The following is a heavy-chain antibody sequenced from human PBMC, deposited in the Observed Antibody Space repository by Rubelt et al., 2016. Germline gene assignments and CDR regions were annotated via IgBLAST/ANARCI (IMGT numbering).Heavy chain of an antibody. CDR1: GGTFSSYA. J-gene: IGHJ6*02. D-gene: IGHD1-26*01. CDR2: IIPILGIA. Sequence: KASGGTFSSYAISWVRQAPGQGLEWMGRIIPILGIANYAQKFQGRVTITADNSTSPAYMELSSLRPEDTAVYYCARAYSGSYYYYYGMDVWGQGTTVTVSS. CDR3: ARAYSGSYYYYYGMDV. V-gene: IGHV1-69*04.